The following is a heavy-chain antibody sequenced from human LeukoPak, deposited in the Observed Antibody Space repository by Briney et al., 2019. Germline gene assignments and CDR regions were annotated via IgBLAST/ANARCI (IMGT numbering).Heavy chain of an antibody. D-gene: IGHD5-18*01. CDR3: AMDTAMGNSYYYMDV. J-gene: IGHJ6*03. CDR1: GYTFTSYY. V-gene: IGHV1-46*01. CDR2: INPSGGST. Sequence: ASVKVSCKASGYTFTSYYMHWVRQAPGQGLEWMGIINPSGGSTSYAQKFQGRVTMTRDMSTSTVYMELSSLRSEDTAVYYRAMDTAMGNSYYYMDVGGKGTTVTVSS.